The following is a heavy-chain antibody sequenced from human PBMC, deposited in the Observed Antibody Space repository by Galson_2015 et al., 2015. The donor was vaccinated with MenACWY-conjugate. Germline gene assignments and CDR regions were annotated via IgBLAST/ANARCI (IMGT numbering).Heavy chain of an antibody. D-gene: IGHD3-3*01. CDR2: ISTSGGRT. CDR3: AKASFGVTIGEVFAFDT. V-gene: IGHV3-23*01. J-gene: IGHJ3*02. CDR1: GFTFSTFG. Sequence: SLRLSCAASGFTFSTFGMSWVRQAPGKGLEWVSAISTSGGRTYYADSVKGRVPISRDNSENTLYLQMNSLRAEDTAVYYCAKASFGVTIGEVFAFDTWGQGTMIIVSS.